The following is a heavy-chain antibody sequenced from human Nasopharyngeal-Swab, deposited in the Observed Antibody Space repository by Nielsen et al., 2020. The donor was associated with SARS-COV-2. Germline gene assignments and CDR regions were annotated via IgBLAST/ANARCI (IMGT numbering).Heavy chain of an antibody. Sequence: SQTLSLTCSVSAGSISSSSYYWGWILQPPGKGLEWIGSIYYSGSTYYNPYLKSRVTISIDTSKNHFSLKLSSVTAADTAVYYCAREGRGIAAPGLDYWGQGTLVTVSS. CDR2: IYYSGST. CDR1: AGSISSSSYY. V-gene: IGHV4-39*07. CDR3: AREGRGIAAPGLDY. J-gene: IGHJ4*02. D-gene: IGHD6-13*01.